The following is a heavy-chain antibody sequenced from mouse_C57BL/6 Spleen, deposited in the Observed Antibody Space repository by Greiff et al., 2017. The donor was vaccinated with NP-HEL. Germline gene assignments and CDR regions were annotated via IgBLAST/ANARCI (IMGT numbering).Heavy chain of an antibody. CDR2: IYPGSGST. J-gene: IGHJ2*01. Sequence: QVQLKQPGAELVKPGASVKMSCKASGYTFTSYWITWVKQRPGQGLEWIGDIYPGSGSTNYNEKFKSKATLTVDTSSSTAYMQLSSLTSEDSAVYYCATTTVVADYYFDYWGQGTTLTVSS. CDR1: GYTFTSYW. V-gene: IGHV1-55*01. CDR3: ATTTVVADYYFDY. D-gene: IGHD1-1*01.